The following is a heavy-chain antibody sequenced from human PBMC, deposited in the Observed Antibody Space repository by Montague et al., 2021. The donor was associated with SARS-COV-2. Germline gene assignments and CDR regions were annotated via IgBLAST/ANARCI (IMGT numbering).Heavy chain of an antibody. CDR2: IYYSGTT. CDR1: GGSISSSSHY. V-gene: IGHV4-39*01. Sequence: SETLSLTCSVSGGSISSSSHYWAWIRQPPGRRLEWIGTIYYSGTTLYHPSLKGRITMSVDTSDNQFSLQLNSVSATDTAIYYCARAQMAVTEYYPDYWGQGILVTVSS. CDR3: ARAQMAVTEYYPDY. D-gene: IGHD2/OR15-2a*01. J-gene: IGHJ4*02.